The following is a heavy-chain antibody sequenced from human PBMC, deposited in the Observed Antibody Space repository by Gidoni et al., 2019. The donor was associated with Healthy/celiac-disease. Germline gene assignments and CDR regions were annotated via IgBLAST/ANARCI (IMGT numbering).Heavy chain of an antibody. D-gene: IGHD2-15*01. J-gene: IGHJ4*02. CDR1: GGSFSGYY. Sequence: QVQLQQWGAGLLKPSETLSLTCAVSGGSFSGYYWSWNRQPPGKGLEWIGEINHSGSTNYNPSLKSRVTISVDTSKNQFSLKLSSVTAADTAVYYCARGGYCSGGSCYRVWLLPYYFDYWGQGTLVTVSS. CDR3: ARGGYCSGGSCYRVWLLPYYFDY. V-gene: IGHV4-34*01. CDR2: INHSGST.